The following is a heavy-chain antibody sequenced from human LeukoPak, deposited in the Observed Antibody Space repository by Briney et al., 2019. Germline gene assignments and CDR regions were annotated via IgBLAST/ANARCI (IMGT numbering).Heavy chain of an antibody. J-gene: IGHJ4*02. Sequence: SEALSLTCAVSGGSISSTNWWSWVRQPPGKGLEWIGEIYHSGITNSNPSLKSRVTISVDKSKNQFSLNLSSVTAADTAVYYCARDGRDGYKAFDYWGQGTLVTVSS. V-gene: IGHV4-4*02. CDR2: IYHSGIT. CDR3: ARDGRDGYKAFDY. D-gene: IGHD5-24*01. CDR1: GGSISSTNW.